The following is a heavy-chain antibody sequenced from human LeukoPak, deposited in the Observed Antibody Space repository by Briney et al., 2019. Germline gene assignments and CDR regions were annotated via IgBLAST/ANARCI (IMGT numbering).Heavy chain of an antibody. Sequence: GASVKVSCKASGGTFSSYAISWVRQAPGQGLEWMGGIIPIFGTANYAQKFQSRVTITADESTSTAYMELSSLRSEDTAVYYCARDSYYYDSRGYYLNNWFDPWGQGTLVIVSS. D-gene: IGHD3-22*01. CDR3: ARDSYYYDSRGYYLNNWFDP. CDR2: IIPIFGTA. CDR1: GGTFSSYA. V-gene: IGHV1-69*13. J-gene: IGHJ5*02.